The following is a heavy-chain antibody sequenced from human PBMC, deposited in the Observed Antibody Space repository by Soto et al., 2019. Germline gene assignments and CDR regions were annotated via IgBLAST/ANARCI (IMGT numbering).Heavy chain of an antibody. D-gene: IGHD2-2*01. Sequence: GGSLRLSCAASGFTFSSYAMKWVRQAPGKGLEWVSLIGESGTPTYYADSVKGRFTISRDNSGNTLFLEMYSLRAEDTSVYYCARYIPGVRYYGMDVWGQGTTVTVSS. CDR2: IGESGTPT. J-gene: IGHJ6*02. V-gene: IGHV3-23*01. CDR3: ARYIPGVRYYGMDV. CDR1: GFTFSSYA.